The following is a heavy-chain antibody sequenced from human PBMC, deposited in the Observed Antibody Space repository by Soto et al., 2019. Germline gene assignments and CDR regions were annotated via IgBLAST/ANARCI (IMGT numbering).Heavy chain of an antibody. V-gene: IGHV3-30-3*01. CDR2: ISYDGSNK. CDR1: GFTFSSYA. D-gene: IGHD2-2*02. Sequence: GGSLRLSCAASGFTFSSYAMHRVRQAPGKGLEWVAVISYDGSNKYYADSVKGRFTVSRDNSKNTLYLQMNSLRAEDTAVYYCARELGPPHCSSTSCYTPPTYGMDVWGQGTTVTVSS. J-gene: IGHJ6*02. CDR3: ARELGPPHCSSTSCYTPPTYGMDV.